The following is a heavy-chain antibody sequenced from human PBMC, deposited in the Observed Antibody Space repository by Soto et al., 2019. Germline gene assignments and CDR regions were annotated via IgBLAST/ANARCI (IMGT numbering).Heavy chain of an antibody. Sequence: QPGGSLRLSCAASGFTFSSYGMHWVRQAPGKGLEWVAVISYDGSNKYYADSVKGRFTISRDNSKNTLYLQMNSLRAEDTAVYYCAKDLGLACSSSSCKQGYYYYYGMDVWGQGTTVTVSS. V-gene: IGHV3-30*18. CDR1: GFTFSSYG. CDR2: ISYDGSNK. D-gene: IGHD6-6*01. CDR3: AKDLGLACSSSSCKQGYYYYYGMDV. J-gene: IGHJ6*02.